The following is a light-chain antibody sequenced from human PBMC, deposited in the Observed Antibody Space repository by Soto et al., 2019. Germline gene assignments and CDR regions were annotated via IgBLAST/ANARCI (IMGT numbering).Light chain of an antibody. V-gene: IGKV3-20*01. J-gene: IGKJ1*01. CDR3: QQYDKSPRT. CDR2: DAS. CDR1: QGVSSTS. Sequence: EIVLTQSPGTLSLSPGERATLSCRASQGVSSTSIAWYQQKPGQAPRLLIYDASRRATGIPDRFSVSGSGTDFTLTISRLEPEDFAIYYCQQYDKSPRTFGQGSRVEIK.